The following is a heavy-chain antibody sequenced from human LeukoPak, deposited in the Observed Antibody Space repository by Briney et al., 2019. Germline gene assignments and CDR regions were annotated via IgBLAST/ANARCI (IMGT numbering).Heavy chain of an antibody. CDR2: IRYVGSNE. Sequence: GGSLRLSCAASGFTFSSYSMNWVRQAPGKGLEWVAFIRYVGSNEYYTDSVKGRFTISRDNSKNTLYLQMSSLRADDTAVYYCARDLGGITSWGNAFDIWGQGTMVTVSS. J-gene: IGHJ3*02. CDR3: ARDLGGITSWGNAFDI. V-gene: IGHV3-30*02. CDR1: GFTFSSYS. D-gene: IGHD2-2*01.